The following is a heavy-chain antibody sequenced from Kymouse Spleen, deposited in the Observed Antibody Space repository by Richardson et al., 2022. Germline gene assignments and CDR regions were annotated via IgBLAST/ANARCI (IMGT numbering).Heavy chain of an antibody. D-gene: IGHD1-1*01,IGHD1-20*01,IGHD1-7*01. CDR2: IYYSGST. V-gene: IGHV4-59*01. Sequence: QVQLQESGPGLVKPSETLSLTCTVSGGSISSYYWSWIRQPPGKGLEWIGYIYYSGSTNYNPSLKSRVTISVDTSKNQFSLKLSSVTAADTAVYYCARDEGGDWNSSFDIWGQGTMVTVSS. CDR3: ARDEGGDWNSSFDI. J-gene: IGHJ3*02. CDR1: GGSISSYY.